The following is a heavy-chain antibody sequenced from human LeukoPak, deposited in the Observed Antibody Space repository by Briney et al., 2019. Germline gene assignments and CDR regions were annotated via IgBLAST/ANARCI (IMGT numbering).Heavy chain of an antibody. CDR2: IKQDGSEK. CDR1: GFTFSSYW. CDR3: ARDIYEQQLVRTGSLAY. D-gene: IGHD6-13*01. V-gene: IGHV3-7*01. Sequence: PGGSLRLSCAASGFTFSSYWMSWVRQAPGKGLEWVANIKQDGSEKYYVDSVKGRFTISRDNAKNSLYLQMNSLRAEDTAVYYCARDIYEQQLVRTGSLAYWGQGTLVTVSS. J-gene: IGHJ4*02.